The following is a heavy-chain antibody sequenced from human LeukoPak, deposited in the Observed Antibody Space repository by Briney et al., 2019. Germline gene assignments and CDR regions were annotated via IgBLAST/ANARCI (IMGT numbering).Heavy chain of an antibody. Sequence: GGSLRLSCAASGFTFSSYAMSWVRQAPGKGLEWVSAISGSGGSTYHADSVKGRFTISGDNSKNTLYLQMNSLRAEDTAVYYCAKGERYYYDSSGPIDYWGQGTLVTVSS. J-gene: IGHJ4*02. CDR2: ISGSGGST. V-gene: IGHV3-23*01. CDR1: GFTFSSYA. D-gene: IGHD3-22*01. CDR3: AKGERYYYDSSGPIDY.